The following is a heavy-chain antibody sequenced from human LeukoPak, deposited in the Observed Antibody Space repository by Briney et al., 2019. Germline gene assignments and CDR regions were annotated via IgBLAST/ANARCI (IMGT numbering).Heavy chain of an antibody. D-gene: IGHD5-18*01. J-gene: IGHJ4*02. V-gene: IGHV4-38-2*02. Sequence: SETLSLTCTVSGYSISSGYYWGWIRQPPGKGLEWIGSIYHSGSTYYNPSLKSRVTISVDTSKNQFSLKLSSVTAADTAVYYCARGTAMVDEYIDYWGQGTLVTVSS. CDR1: GYSISSGYY. CDR2: IYHSGST. CDR3: ARGTAMVDEYIDY.